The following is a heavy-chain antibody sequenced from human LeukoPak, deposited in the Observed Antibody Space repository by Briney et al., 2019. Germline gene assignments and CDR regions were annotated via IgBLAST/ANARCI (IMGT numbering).Heavy chain of an antibody. Sequence: PGGSLRLSCVASGFPFSTYPMHWVRQAPGKGLEYVSAISSNGGDTYYTNSVKGRFTISRDNAKNTLYLQMGSLRAEDMAVYYCARVRSYDSGVYYYDYWGQGTLVTVSS. CDR3: ARVRSYDSGVYYYDY. CDR1: GFPFSTYP. J-gene: IGHJ4*02. V-gene: IGHV3-64*01. D-gene: IGHD3-22*01. CDR2: ISSNGGDT.